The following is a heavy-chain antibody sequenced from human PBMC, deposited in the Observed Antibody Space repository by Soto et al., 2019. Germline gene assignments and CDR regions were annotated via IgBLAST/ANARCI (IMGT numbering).Heavy chain of an antibody. Sequence: AAVKVSCKASGYSFTDYHIHWVRQAPGQGXEWLGRINPKSGGTSTAQKFQGWVTMTTDTSISTASMELTRLTSDDTAIYYCARGDSTDCSNGVCSFFYNHDMDVWGQGTTVTVSS. CDR2: INPKSGGT. CDR3: ARGDSTDCSNGVCSFFYNHDMDV. J-gene: IGHJ6*02. D-gene: IGHD2-8*01. CDR1: GYSFTDYH. V-gene: IGHV1-2*04.